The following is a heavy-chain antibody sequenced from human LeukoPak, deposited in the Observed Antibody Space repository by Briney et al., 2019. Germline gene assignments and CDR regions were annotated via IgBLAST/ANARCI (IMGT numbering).Heavy chain of an antibody. D-gene: IGHD4-17*01. Sequence: SVKVSCKASGYTFTSYYRHWVRQAPGQGLEWMGGIIPIFGTANYAQKFQGRVTITADKSTSTAYMELSSLRSEDTAVYYCARVGDRDYGDYPEDFDYWGQGTLVTVSS. V-gene: IGHV1-69*06. CDR1: GYTFTSYY. CDR3: ARVGDRDYGDYPEDFDY. J-gene: IGHJ4*02. CDR2: IIPIFGTA.